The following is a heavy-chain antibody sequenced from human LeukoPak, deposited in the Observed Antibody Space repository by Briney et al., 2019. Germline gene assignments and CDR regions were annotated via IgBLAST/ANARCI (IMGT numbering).Heavy chain of an antibody. V-gene: IGHV4-59*01. D-gene: IGHD6-13*01. CDR3: ARDGYSSSWQAFDY. Sequence: SETLSLTCTVSGCSIRSYYWRWIRQPPAKGLAWIGYIYYSGCTNYNPSLNSRVTISVATSKYQLSLNLSSVTAADTAVYYCARDGYSSSWQAFDYWGQGTLVTVSS. CDR2: IYYSGCT. J-gene: IGHJ4*02. CDR1: GCSIRSYY.